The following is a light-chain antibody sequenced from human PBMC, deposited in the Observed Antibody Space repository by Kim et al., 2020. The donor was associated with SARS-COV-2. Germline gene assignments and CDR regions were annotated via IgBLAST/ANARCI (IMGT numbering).Light chain of an antibody. CDR1: QAINSA. CDR3: QQFNHLIT. Sequence: AIQLTQSPSSLSASVGDRVTIACRASQAINSALAWYQQKPGKALELLISDASILESGVPSRFSGSGSGTDFTLTISSLQPEDSATYYCQQFNHLITFGQGTRLEIK. J-gene: IGKJ5*01. V-gene: IGKV1-13*02. CDR2: DAS.